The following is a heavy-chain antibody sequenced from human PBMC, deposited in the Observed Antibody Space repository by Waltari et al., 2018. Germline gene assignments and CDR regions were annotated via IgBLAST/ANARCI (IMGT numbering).Heavy chain of an antibody. V-gene: IGHV3-30*04. Sequence: QVQLVESGGGVVQPGRSLRLSSAASGFTISSYAMHRFRQAPGKVLWWVDFRSYDGSNKYYADSVTGRVTLARDNSKNSLYLQMNSLIAEEPAVYYCARVEMATIGGDYWGPCTLVTVSS. D-gene: IGHD5-12*01. CDR1: GFTISSYA. J-gene: IGHJ4*02. CDR3: ARVEMATIGGDY. CDR2: RSYDGSNK.